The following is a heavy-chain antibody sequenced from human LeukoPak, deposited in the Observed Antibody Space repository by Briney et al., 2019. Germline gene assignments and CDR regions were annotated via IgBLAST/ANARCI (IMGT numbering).Heavy chain of an antibody. J-gene: IGHJ6*02. Sequence: ASVKVSCKASGYTFTSYDINWVRQATGQGLEWMGWISAYNGNTNYAQKLQGRVTMTTDTSTSTAYMELRSLRSDDTAVYYCARGKQLVCSVYYYGMDVWGQGTTVTVSS. CDR2: ISAYNGNT. CDR1: GYTFTSYD. V-gene: IGHV1-18*01. D-gene: IGHD6-6*01. CDR3: ARGKQLVCSVYYYGMDV.